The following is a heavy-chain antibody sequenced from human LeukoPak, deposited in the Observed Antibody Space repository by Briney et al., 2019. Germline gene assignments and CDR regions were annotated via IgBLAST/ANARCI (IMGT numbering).Heavy chain of an antibody. V-gene: IGHV7-4-1*02. CDR2: INTNTGNP. CDR1: GYTFTSYA. J-gene: IGHJ6*03. D-gene: IGHD4-11*01. CDR3: ARGVTTVTPPYYYYYYMDV. Sequence: ASVKVSCKASGYTFTSYAMNWVRQAPGQGLEWMGWINTNTGNPTYAQGFTGRFVFSLDTSVSTAYLQISSLKAEDTAVYYCARGVTTVTPPYYYYYYMDVWGKGTTVTVSS.